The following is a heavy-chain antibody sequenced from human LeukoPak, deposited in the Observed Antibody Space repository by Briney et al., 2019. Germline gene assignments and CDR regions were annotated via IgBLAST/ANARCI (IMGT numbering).Heavy chain of an antibody. CDR3: VKDQVLGGSGSYGDY. V-gene: IGHV3-64D*09. CDR1: GLAFSSYA. D-gene: IGHD3-10*01. Sequence: PGGSLRLSCSASGLAFSSYAMYWVRQAPGKGLEYVSAISRDGGTQYPADSVKGRITISRDNSKNTLYLQMSSLRPEDTAVYYCVKDQVLGGSGSYGDYWGQGTLVTVSS. J-gene: IGHJ4*02. CDR2: ISRDGGTQ.